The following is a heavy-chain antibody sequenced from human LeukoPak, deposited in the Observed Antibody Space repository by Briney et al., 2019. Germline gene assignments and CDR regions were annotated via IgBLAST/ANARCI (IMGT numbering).Heavy chain of an antibody. J-gene: IGHJ4*02. Sequence: SVKVSCKASGGTFSSYAISWVRQAPGQGLEWMGGIIPIFGTANYAQKFQGRVTITADESTSTAYMELSSLRSEGTAVYYCARGYTYYYDSSGYNWGQGTLVTVSS. V-gene: IGHV1-69*01. D-gene: IGHD3-22*01. CDR2: IIPIFGTA. CDR1: GGTFSSYA. CDR3: ARGYTYYYDSSGYN.